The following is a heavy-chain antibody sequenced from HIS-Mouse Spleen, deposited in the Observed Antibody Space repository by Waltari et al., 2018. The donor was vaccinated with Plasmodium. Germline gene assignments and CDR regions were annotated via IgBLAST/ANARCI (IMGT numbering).Heavy chain of an antibody. D-gene: IGHD3-3*01. Sequence: QLQLQESGPGLVKPSETLSLTCTVSGGSISSSSYYWGWIRRPPGKGLAWIGSIYYSGSTYYNPSLKSRVTISVDTSKNQFSLKLSSVTAADTAVYYCARQLAYYDFWSGYSRGYYFDYWGQGTLVTVSS. J-gene: IGHJ4*02. V-gene: IGHV4-39*01. CDR3: ARQLAYYDFWSGYSRGYYFDY. CDR1: GGSISSSSYY. CDR2: IYYSGST.